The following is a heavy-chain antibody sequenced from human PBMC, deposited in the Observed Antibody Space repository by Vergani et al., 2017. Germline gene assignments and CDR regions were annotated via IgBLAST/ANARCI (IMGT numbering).Heavy chain of an antibody. D-gene: IGHD3-10*01. V-gene: IGHV4-39*01. J-gene: IGHJ6*02. CDR3: ARHRGSGGFFPSSYFYGMDV. Sequence: QMQLQESGPGLVKASETLSLTCTVSGDSIISRSYYWGWIRQPPGKGLEWIGCIHHSGDTHYNSSLKSRVSISIVSSSKFSLSLTSVTAADTAIYYCARHRGSGGFFPSSYFYGMDVWGHGTTVTVSS. CDR2: IHHSGDT. CDR1: GDSIISRSYY.